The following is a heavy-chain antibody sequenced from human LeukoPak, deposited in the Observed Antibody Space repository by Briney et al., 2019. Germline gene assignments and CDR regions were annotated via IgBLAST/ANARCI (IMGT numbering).Heavy chain of an antibody. CDR2: INHSGST. CDR3: ARATYYYGSGSYSNTNYYYYGMDV. J-gene: IGHJ6*02. CDR1: GGSFSGYC. D-gene: IGHD3-10*01. V-gene: IGHV4-34*01. Sequence: AETLSLTCAVYGGSFSGYCWSWIRQPPGKGLEWIGEINHSGSTNYNPSLKSRVTISVDTSKNQFSLKLSSVTAADTAVYYCARATYYYGSGSYSNTNYYYYGMDVWGQGTTVTVSS.